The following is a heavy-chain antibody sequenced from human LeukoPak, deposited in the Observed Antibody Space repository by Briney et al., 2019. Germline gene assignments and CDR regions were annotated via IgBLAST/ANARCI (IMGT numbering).Heavy chain of an antibody. Sequence: PGGSLRLSCAASGFTFSSYWMSWVRQAPGKGLEWVANIKQDGSEKYYVDSVKGRFTISRDNAKNSLYLQMNSLRAEDTAEYYCAREMRRFLETVNWFDPWGQGSLVTVSS. CDR2: IKQDGSEK. D-gene: IGHD3-3*01. J-gene: IGHJ5*02. CDR3: AREMRRFLETVNWFDP. V-gene: IGHV3-7*01. CDR1: GFTFSSYW.